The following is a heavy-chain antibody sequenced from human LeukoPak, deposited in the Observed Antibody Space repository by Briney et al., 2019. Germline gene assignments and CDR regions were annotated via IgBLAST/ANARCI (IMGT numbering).Heavy chain of an antibody. CDR2: IKNKANGYAT. D-gene: IGHD2-15*01. V-gene: IGHV3-73*01. Sequence: GGSLRLSRAASGFIFSGSAIHWVRQPSGKGLEWVGHIKNKANGYATAYTASVKGRFTISTDDSKDTAFLHMDSLKTEDTALYYCTRDRGTYNWFDPWGQGTLVTVSS. J-gene: IGHJ5*02. CDR3: TRDRGTYNWFDP. CDR1: GFIFSGSA.